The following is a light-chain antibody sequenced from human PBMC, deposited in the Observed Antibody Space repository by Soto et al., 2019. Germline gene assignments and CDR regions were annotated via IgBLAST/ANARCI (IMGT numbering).Light chain of an antibody. Sequence: EIVLTQSPATLSLSPGERATLSCRASQSVSSYLAWYQQKPGQAPRLLISDASNRATGIPARFSGSGSGTDFTLTISSLEPEDFAVYYCQRRSNWPPNTFGQGTRLEIK. CDR3: QRRSNWPPNT. J-gene: IGKJ5*01. CDR2: DAS. CDR1: QSVSSY. V-gene: IGKV3-11*01.